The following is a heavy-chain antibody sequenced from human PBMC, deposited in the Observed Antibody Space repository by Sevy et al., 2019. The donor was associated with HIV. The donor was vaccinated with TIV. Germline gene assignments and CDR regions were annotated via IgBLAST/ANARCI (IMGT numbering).Heavy chain of an antibody. CDR2: INSDGYIT. Sequence: GGSLRLSCAVSGFTVSSDWMHWVRQEPGKGLMWVSSINSDGYITNYADSVKGGFIISRENAKNTLNLQMNRLRAEDTAVFYCTRGTSGIHRYWGQGTLVTVSS. J-gene: IGHJ4*02. V-gene: IGHV3-74*01. D-gene: IGHD6-19*01. CDR3: TRGTSGIHRY. CDR1: GFTVSSDW.